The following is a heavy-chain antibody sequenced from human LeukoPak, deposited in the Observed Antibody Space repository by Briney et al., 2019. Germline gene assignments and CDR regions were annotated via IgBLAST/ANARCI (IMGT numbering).Heavy chain of an antibody. CDR1: GGTFSSYA. Sequence: SVKASCKASGGTFSSYAISWVRQAPGQGLEWMGGIIPIFGTANYAQKFQGRVTITADESTSTAYMELSSLRSEDTAVYYCARAVEYCSSTSCYPYNWFDPWGQGTLVTVSS. CDR2: IIPIFGTA. CDR3: ARAVEYCSSTSCYPYNWFDP. J-gene: IGHJ5*02. D-gene: IGHD2-2*01. V-gene: IGHV1-69*01.